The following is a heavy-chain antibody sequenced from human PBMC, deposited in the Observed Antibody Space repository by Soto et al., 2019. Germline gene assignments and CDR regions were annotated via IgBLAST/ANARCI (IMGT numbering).Heavy chain of an antibody. Sequence: QVQLVESGGGVVQPGKSLRLSCEASGFTFRIHSMHWVRQSPGKGLEWVAVITDDGSSIDYADSVKGRFTISRDNPKNALYLQMKSLKAEDTAVYYCAREVFVDLWSSFGTHPYYFDYWGQGTHVTVSS. V-gene: IGHV3-30-3*01. J-gene: IGHJ4*02. CDR3: AREVFVDLWSSFGTHPYYFDY. CDR2: ITDDGSSI. CDR1: GFTFRIHS. D-gene: IGHD3-3*01.